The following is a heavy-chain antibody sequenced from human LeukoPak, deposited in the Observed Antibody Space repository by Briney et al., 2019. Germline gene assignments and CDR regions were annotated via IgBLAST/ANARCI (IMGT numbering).Heavy chain of an antibody. CDR2: MNPNSGNT. Sequence: ASVKVSCKASGYTFTNYDINWVRQATGQGLEWMGWMNPNSGNTGYAQKFQGRVTMTRNTSISTAYMELSSLRSEDTAVYYCARGRPKTLLWFREFPWKTNWFDPWGQGTLVTVSS. J-gene: IGHJ5*02. CDR1: GYTFTNYD. D-gene: IGHD3-10*01. CDR3: ARGRPKTLLWFREFPWKTNWFDP. V-gene: IGHV1-8*01.